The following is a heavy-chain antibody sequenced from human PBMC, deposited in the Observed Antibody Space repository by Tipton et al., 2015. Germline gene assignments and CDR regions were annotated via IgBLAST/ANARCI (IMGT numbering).Heavy chain of an antibody. V-gene: IGHV4-61*01. D-gene: IGHD6-19*01. Sequence: TLSLTCNVSGASVSTDPYFWTWVRQPPGKGLEWVGYIFSSGSTNYNPSLKNRVTISLDTSKYQFSLRLTSVTAADTAMYYCARDPGVGSGWSQQGDFWGRGTLVTVSS. CDR3: ARDPGVGSGWSQQGDF. J-gene: IGHJ4*02. CDR2: IFSSGST. CDR1: GASVSTDPYF.